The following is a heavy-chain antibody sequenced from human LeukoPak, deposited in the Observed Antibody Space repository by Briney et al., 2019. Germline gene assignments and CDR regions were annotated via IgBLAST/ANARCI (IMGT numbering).Heavy chain of an antibody. J-gene: IGHJ3*02. CDR3: ARPAYRGSYYDAFDI. CDR2: LSKSGNT. Sequence: SETLSLTCTVSGGSISSYYWSWIRLPPGKGLEWIGYLSKSGNTNYSPSLKSRVTIFGDTSKNKFSLKLNSVTAADTAVYYCARPAYRGSYYDAFDIWGQGTMVTVSS. D-gene: IGHD1-26*01. CDR1: GGSISSYY. V-gene: IGHV4-59*08.